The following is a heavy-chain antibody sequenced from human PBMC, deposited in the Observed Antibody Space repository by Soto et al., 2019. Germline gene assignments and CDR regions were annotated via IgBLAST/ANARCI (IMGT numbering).Heavy chain of an antibody. CDR1: GGSISSGGYS. V-gene: IGHV4-30-2*01. Sequence: QLQLQESGSGLVKPSQTLSLTCAVSGGSISSGGYSWSWIRQPPGKGLEWIGYIYHSGSTYYNPSLXSXVXIXXDRSKNQFSLKLSSVSAGDTAVYYCARGQVVAAQHGGQGTLVTVSS. CDR3: ARGQVVAAQH. J-gene: IGHJ4*02. D-gene: IGHD2-15*01. CDR2: IYHSGST.